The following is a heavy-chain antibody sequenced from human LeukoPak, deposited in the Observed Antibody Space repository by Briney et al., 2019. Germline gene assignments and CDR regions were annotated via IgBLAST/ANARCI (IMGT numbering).Heavy chain of an antibody. V-gene: IGHV4-59*01. J-gene: IGHJ3*01. CDR3: ARGTYNTSPPDL. Sequence: SETLSLTCAVYGGSFSGYYWSWVRQPPGKGLEWVGYIYYTGSTKYNPSLKSRVTISVDTSRSQFSLKLNSVTAADTAVYYCARGTYNTSPPDLWGQGTMVTVSS. CDR2: IYYTGST. CDR1: GGSFSGYY. D-gene: IGHD1-14*01.